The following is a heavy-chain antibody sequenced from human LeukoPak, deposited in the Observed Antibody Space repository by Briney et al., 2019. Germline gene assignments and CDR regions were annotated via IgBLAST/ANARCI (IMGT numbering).Heavy chain of an antibody. CDR3: ARRVVVVAARYDAFGI. Sequence: SETLSLTCTVSGGSISSSSYYWGWIRQPPGKGLEWIGSIYYSGSTYYNPSLKSRVTISVDTSKNQFSLKLSSVTAADTAVYYCARRVVVVAARYDAFGIWGQGTMVTVSS. D-gene: IGHD2-15*01. J-gene: IGHJ3*02. V-gene: IGHV4-39*07. CDR2: IYYSGST. CDR1: GGSISSSSYY.